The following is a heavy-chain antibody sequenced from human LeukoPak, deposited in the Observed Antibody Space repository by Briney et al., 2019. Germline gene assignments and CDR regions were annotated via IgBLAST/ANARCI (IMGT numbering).Heavy chain of an antibody. CDR1: GYTFTGYY. D-gene: IGHD1-26*01. CDR2: INPNSGGT. J-gene: IGHJ4*02. CDR3: ARWSVGATRGFDY. V-gene: IGHV1-2*02. Sequence: ASVKVSCKASGYTFTGYYMHWVRQAPGQGLEWMGWINPNSGGTNYAQEFQGRVTITRDTSASTAYMELSSLRSEDMAVYYCARWSVGATRGFDYWGQGTLVTVSS.